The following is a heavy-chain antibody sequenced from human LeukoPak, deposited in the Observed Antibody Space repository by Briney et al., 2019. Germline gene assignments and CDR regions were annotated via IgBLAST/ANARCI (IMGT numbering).Heavy chain of an antibody. J-gene: IGHJ4*02. Sequence: SETLSLTCTVSGGSISSGGYYWSWIRQPPGKGLEWIGYIYHSGSTYYNPSLKSRVTISVDRSKNQFSLKLSSVTAADTAVYYCARAPLSYSGSYYVPSHFDYWGQGTLVTVSS. CDR2: IYHSGST. V-gene: IGHV4-30-2*01. CDR1: GGSISSGGYY. D-gene: IGHD1-26*01. CDR3: ARAPLSYSGSYYVPSHFDY.